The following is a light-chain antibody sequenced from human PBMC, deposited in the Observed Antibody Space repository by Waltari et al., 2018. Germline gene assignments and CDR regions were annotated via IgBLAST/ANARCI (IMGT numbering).Light chain of an antibody. CDR3: CSYTGSSTSYG. Sequence: QSALTQPASVSGSPGQSITISCTGASADLASYNLVSWYQHHPAKAPKLMIYEAVKRPSGVSNRFSGAKSGTTASLIISGLQAYDEADYYCCSYTGSSTSYGCGSGTKVTVL. J-gene: IGLJ1*01. CDR2: EAV. CDR1: SADLASYNL. V-gene: IGLV2-23*01.